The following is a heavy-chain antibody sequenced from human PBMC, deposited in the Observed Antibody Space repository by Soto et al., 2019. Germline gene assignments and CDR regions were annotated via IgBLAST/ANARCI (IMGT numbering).Heavy chain of an antibody. V-gene: IGHV3-23*01. Sequence: AGGSLRLSCAASGFTFSRYAMSWVRQGPGKGLEWVSAISGSGNGTYFADSVKGRFTISRDNSKNTLYLQMNSLRAEDTAIYYCAKLMGSSGYAGSDYWGQGTLVTVSS. CDR3: AKLMGSSGYAGSDY. D-gene: IGHD3-22*01. CDR2: ISGSGNGT. CDR1: GFTFSRYA. J-gene: IGHJ4*02.